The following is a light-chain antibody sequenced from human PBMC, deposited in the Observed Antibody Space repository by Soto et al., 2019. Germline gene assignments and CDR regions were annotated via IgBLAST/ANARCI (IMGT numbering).Light chain of an antibody. V-gene: IGKV3-15*01. Sequence: EIMMTQSPGPLSVSPGERATLSCRASQSVSNNVAWYQQKPGQAPRLLIYYASTRATGIPARFSGSGSGTEFTLTITSLQSEDFALYYCQQYNDWPPITFGQGTRLEIK. CDR2: YAS. CDR3: QQYNDWPPIT. CDR1: QSVSNN. J-gene: IGKJ5*01.